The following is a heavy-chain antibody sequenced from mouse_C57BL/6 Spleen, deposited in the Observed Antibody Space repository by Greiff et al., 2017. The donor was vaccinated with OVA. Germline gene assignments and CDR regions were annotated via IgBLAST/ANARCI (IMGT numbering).Heavy chain of an antibody. CDR2: IYPGDGDT. Sequence: QVQLQQSGPELVKPGASVKISCKASGYAFSSSWMNWVKQRPGKGLEWIGRIYPGDGDTNYNGKFKGKATLTADKSSSTAYMQLSSLTSEDSAVYFCAGYYDYHDYWGQGTTLTVSS. D-gene: IGHD2-4*01. J-gene: IGHJ2*01. CDR1: GYAFSSSW. V-gene: IGHV1-82*01. CDR3: AGYYDYHDY.